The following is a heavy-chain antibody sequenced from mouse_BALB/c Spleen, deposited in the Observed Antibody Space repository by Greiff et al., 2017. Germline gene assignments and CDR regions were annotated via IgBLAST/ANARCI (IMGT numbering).Heavy chain of an antibody. CDR2: INPSTGYT. V-gene: IGHV1-7*01. J-gene: IGHJ4*01. Sequence: VQLQESGAELAKPGASVKMSCKASGYTFTSYWMPWVKQRPGQGLEWIGYINPSTGYTEYNQKFKDKATLTADKSSSTAYMQLSSLTSEDSAVYYCARALEAMDYWGQGTSVTVSS. CDR1: GYTFTSYW. CDR3: ARALEAMDY.